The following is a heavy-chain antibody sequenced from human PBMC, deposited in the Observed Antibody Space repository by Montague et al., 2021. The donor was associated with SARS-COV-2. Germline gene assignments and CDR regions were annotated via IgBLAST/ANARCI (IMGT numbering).Heavy chain of an antibody. V-gene: IGHV6-1*01. D-gene: IGHD1-1*01. CDR1: GDSVSSNSAT. CDR3: TSGREGNYNVMDV. J-gene: IGHJ6*02. Sequence: CAISGDSVSSNSATWNWVRQSPSRGLEWLGRTHYRSKWYNDYAVSVRGRVTINPDTSKSQFSLQLNSVTPEDTAIYYCTSGREGNYNVMDVWGQGTTVTVSS. CDR2: THYRSKWYN.